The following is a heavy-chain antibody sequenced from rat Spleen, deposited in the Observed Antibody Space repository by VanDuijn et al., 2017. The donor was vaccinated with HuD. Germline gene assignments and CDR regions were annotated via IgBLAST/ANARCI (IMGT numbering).Heavy chain of an antibody. CDR1: GFSLSNYG. D-gene: IGHD1-12*03. V-gene: IGHV2-13*01. CDR3: ASQYYYDGYYRDY. J-gene: IGHJ2*01. CDR2: IWGNGSP. Sequence: QVQLKESGPGLVQPSQTLSLTCTVSGFSLSNYGVIWVRQPPGKGLEWMGVIWGNGSPNYNSALKSRLSISRETSKSQVYLKMNSLQTEDTAIYFCASQYYYDGYYRDYWGQGVMVTVSS.